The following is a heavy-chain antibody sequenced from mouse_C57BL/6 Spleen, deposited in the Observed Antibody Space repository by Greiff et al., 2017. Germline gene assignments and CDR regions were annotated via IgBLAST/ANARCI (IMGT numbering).Heavy chain of an antibody. V-gene: IGHV1-9*01. CDR2: ILPGSGST. Sequence: QVQLQQSGAELMKPGASVKLSCKATGYTFTGYWIEWVKQRPGHGLEWIGEILPGSGSTNYNEKFKGKATFTADTSSNTAYMQLSSLTTEDSAIYYWARRSYYCGSSGDAMDYWGQGTSVTVSS. D-gene: IGHD1-1*01. CDR3: ARRSYYCGSSGDAMDY. J-gene: IGHJ4*01. CDR1: GYTFTGYW.